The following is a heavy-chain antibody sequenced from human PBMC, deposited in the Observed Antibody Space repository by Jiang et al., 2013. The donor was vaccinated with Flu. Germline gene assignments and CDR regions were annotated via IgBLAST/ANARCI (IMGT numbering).Heavy chain of an antibody. Sequence: VQLLESGGGLVQPGGSLRLSCAASGFTSSSYAMNWVRQAPGKGLEWVSAISGSGGTTYYADSVKGRFTISRDNSKNTLYLQMNSLRAEDTAVYYCAKDLGYSYGPDYWGQGTLVTVSS. V-gene: IGHV3-23*01. CDR3: AKDLGYSYGPDY. D-gene: IGHD5-18*01. J-gene: IGHJ4*02. CDR2: ISGSGGTT. CDR1: GFTSSSYA.